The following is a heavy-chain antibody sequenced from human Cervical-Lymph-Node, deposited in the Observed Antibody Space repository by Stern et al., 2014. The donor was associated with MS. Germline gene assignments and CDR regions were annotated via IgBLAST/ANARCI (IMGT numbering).Heavy chain of an antibody. CDR2: ISYDGSNK. V-gene: IGHV3-30-3*01. CDR1: GFTFSSYA. CDR3: ARDLLTYYDFWSGQNPFDY. D-gene: IGHD3-3*01. Sequence: VQLVESGGGVVQPGGSLRLSCAASGFTFSSYAMHWVRQAPGKGLEWVAVISYDGSNKDYADPVKGRFTISRDNSKNTLYLQMNSLRAEDAAVYYCARDLLTYYDFWSGQNPFDYWGQGTLVTVSS. J-gene: IGHJ4*02.